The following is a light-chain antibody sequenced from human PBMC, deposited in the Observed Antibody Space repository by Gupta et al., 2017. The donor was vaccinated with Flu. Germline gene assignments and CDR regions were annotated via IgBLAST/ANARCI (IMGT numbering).Light chain of an antibody. J-gene: IGLJ3*02. CDR2: LNSDGSH. V-gene: IGLV4-69*01. CDR3: QTWGTGMGV. CDR1: SERSVFA. Sequence: LVPTQSPTASASLGSSLILTVTLNSERSVFAIAWFQQQPQKGPRYLMTLNSDGSHTKGDGIPDRFSGSSSGAERYLTISSLQSEDEAEYYCQTWGTGMGVFGGGTKLTVL.